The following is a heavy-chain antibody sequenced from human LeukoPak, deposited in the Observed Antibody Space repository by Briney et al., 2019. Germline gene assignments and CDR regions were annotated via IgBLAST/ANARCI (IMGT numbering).Heavy chain of an antibody. Sequence: SVKVSCKASGGTFSSYAISWVRQAPGQGLEWMGGIIPIFGAANYAQKFQGRVTITADESTSTAYMELSSLRSEDTAVYYCARVARVYQAFNWFDPWGQGTLVTVSS. CDR2: IIPIFGAA. CDR1: GGTFSSYA. CDR3: ARVARVYQAFNWFDP. V-gene: IGHV1-69*13. D-gene: IGHD6-13*01. J-gene: IGHJ5*02.